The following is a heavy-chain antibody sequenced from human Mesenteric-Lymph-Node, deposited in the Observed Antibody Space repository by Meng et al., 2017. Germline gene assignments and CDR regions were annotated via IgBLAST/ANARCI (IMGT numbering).Heavy chain of an antibody. V-gene: IGHV4-61*01. CDR1: GYSISSGYY. J-gene: IGHJ4*02. CDR3: ARGSSFYTHWD. D-gene: IGHD2-2*02. CDR2: IYYSGST. Sequence: SETLSLTCTVSGYSISSGYYWGWIRQPPGKGLEWIGYIYYSGSTNYNPSLKSRVTISIDTSKNQFSLKLSSVTAADTAVYYCARGSSFYTHWDWGQGTLVTVSS.